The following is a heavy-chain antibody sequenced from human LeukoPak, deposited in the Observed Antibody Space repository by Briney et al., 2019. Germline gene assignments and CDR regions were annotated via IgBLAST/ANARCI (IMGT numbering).Heavy chain of an antibody. J-gene: IGHJ4*02. V-gene: IGHV3-7*01. CDR3: TRLGGSYYTY. CDR1: GLTFSSYW. Sequence: PGGSLRLSCAASGLTFSSYWMSWVRQAPGKGLEWVSNIKQDGGEKYYVDSVKGRFTISRDNAKNSLCLQMNSLRAEGTAAYYFTRLGGSYYTYLVQATLVTVPS. D-gene: IGHD1-26*01. CDR2: IKQDGGEK.